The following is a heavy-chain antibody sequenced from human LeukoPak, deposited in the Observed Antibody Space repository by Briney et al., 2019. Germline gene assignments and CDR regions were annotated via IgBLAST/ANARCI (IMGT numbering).Heavy chain of an antibody. V-gene: IGHV3-23*01. D-gene: IGHD1-14*01. Sequence: PGGSLRLSCAASGFTFSSYAMSWVRQAPGKGLEWVSAISGSGGSTYYADSVKGRFTISRDNSKNTLYLQMNSLRAEDTAVYYCAKWERLLGTRYGMGVWGQGTTVTVSS. CDR3: AKWERLLGTRYGMGV. J-gene: IGHJ6*02. CDR2: ISGSGGST. CDR1: GFTFSSYA.